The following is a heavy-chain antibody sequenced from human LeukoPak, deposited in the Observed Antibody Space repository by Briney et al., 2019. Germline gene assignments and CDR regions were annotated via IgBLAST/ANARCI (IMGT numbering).Heavy chain of an antibody. V-gene: IGHV1-69*13. CDR2: IIPIFGTA. D-gene: IGHD3-9*01. J-gene: IGHJ6*03. CDR3: ARGAEKLRYFDWLSSPYYYMDV. CDR1: GGTFSSYA. Sequence: GASVKVSCKASGGTFSSYAISWVRQAPGQGLEWMGGIIPIFGTANYAQKFQGRVTITADGSTSTAYMELSSLRSEDTAVYYCARGAEKLRYFDWLSSPYYYMDVWGKGTTVTISS.